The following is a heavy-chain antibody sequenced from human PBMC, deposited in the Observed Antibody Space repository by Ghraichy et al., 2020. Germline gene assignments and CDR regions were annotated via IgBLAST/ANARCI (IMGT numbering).Heavy chain of an antibody. D-gene: IGHD2-2*01. V-gene: IGHV3-74*01. J-gene: IGHJ3*02. CDR1: GITFSSYW. CDR3: ARYCSSISCPGAYASGTGHGFDI. CDR2: INSDGSST. Sequence: GGSLRLSCAASGITFSSYWMHWVRQAPGKGLVWVSRINSDGSSTNYADSVKGRFTISRDDAKNTLFLQMNSLRAEDTAVYYCARYCSSISCPGAYASGTGHGFDIWGQGTLVTVSS.